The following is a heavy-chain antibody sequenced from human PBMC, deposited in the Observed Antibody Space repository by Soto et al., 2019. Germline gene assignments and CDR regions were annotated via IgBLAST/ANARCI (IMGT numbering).Heavy chain of an antibody. CDR1: GGSINNYY. Sequence: SETLSLTCTVSGGSINNYYWSWIRQVPGKGLEWIGEIHSSGATKYNPSLKSRVTISVDSSKNQFSLKLTSVSATDTALFYCARHRYNAADFDSWGQGALVTVSS. D-gene: IGHD1-1*01. J-gene: IGHJ4*02. V-gene: IGHV4-59*08. CDR3: ARHRYNAADFDS. CDR2: IHSSGAT.